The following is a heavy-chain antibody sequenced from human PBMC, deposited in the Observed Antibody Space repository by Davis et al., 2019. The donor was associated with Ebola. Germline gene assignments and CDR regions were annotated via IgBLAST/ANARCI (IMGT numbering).Heavy chain of an antibody. D-gene: IGHD1-1*01. CDR2: INPNSGGT. CDR3: ARGGATGTQGVYYYYGMDV. J-gene: IGHJ6*02. CDR1: GYTFTGYY. V-gene: IGHV1-2*04. Sequence: AASVKVSCKASGYTFTGYYMHWVRQAPGQGLEWMGWINPNSGGTNYAQKFQGWVTMTRDTSISTAYMELSRLRSDDTAVYYCARGGATGTQGVYYYYGMDVWCQGTTVTVSS.